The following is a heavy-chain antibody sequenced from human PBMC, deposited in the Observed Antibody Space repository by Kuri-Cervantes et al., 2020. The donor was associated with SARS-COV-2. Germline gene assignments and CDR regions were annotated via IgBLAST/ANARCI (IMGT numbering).Heavy chain of an antibody. CDR1: GGSFSGYY. D-gene: IGHD3-22*01. CDR3: ARGKAEISMIVMIVTSGTFYFDY. J-gene: IGHJ4*02. Sequence: ESLKISCAVYGGSFSGYYWSWIRQPPGKGLEWIGEINHSGSTNYNPSLKSRVTISVDTSKNQFSLKVSSVTAADTAVYYCARGKAEISMIVMIVTSGTFYFDYWGQGIPVTVSS. V-gene: IGHV4-34*01. CDR2: INHSGST.